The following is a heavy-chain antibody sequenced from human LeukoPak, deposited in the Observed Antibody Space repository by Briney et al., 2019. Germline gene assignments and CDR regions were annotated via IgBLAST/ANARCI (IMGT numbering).Heavy chain of an antibody. CDR3: ARGPLRVDTAMVSGLGDY. J-gene: IGHJ4*02. CDR1: GYTFTGYY. D-gene: IGHD5-18*01. Sequence: GASVKVSCKASGYTFTGYYMHWVRQAPGQGLEWMGRINPNSGGTNYAQKFQGRVTMTRDTSISTAYMELSRLRSDDTAVYYCARGPLRVDTAMVSGLGDYWGQGTLVTVSS. V-gene: IGHV1-2*06. CDR2: INPNSGGT.